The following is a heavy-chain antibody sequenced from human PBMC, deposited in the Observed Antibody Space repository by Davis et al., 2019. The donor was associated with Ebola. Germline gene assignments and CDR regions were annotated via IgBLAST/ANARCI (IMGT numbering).Heavy chain of an antibody. Sequence: PGGSLRLSCTDSVITFSSYAMTWVRQAPGKGLEWVSAISGSGGSTYYADSVKGWFTISRDNSKKTLYLQMNSLRAEDTAVYYCAKSGLSFGVVKYHYGMDVWGKGTTVTVSS. D-gene: IGHD3-3*01. CDR2: ISGSGGST. J-gene: IGHJ6*04. CDR3: AKSGLSFGVVKYHYGMDV. CDR1: VITFSSYA. V-gene: IGHV3-23*01.